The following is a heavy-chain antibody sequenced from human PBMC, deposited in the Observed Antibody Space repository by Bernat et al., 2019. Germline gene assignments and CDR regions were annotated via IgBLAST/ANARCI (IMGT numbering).Heavy chain of an antibody. CDR2: IKSKTDGGTT. J-gene: IGHJ4*02. CDR3: TTAPSGGATSPDY. CDR1: GFTFSNAW. Sequence: EVQLVESGGGLVKPGGSLRLSCAASGFTFSNAWMNWVRQAPGRGLEWVGRIKSKTDGGTTAYAAPVKGRFTISRDDSKSTVFLQMNSQKTEDTAVYYCTTAPSGGATSPDYWGQGTLATVSS. D-gene: IGHD1-26*01. V-gene: IGHV3-15*07.